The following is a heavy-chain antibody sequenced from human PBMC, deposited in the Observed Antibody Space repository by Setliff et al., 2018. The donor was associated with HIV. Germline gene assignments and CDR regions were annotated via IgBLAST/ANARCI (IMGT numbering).Heavy chain of an antibody. D-gene: IGHD6-25*01. CDR1: GFTFSSYA. CDR3: AKSHRTLYQRGYFDS. J-gene: IGHJ4*02. V-gene: IGHV3-23*01. CDR2: ISGSGAST. Sequence: PGGSLRLSCAASGFTFSSYAMSWVRQAPGKGLEWVSTISGSGASTYYADSVKGRFTISRDNSKNTVYLQMNSLRAEDTAVYFCAKSHRTLYQRGYFDSWGQGTLVTVSS.